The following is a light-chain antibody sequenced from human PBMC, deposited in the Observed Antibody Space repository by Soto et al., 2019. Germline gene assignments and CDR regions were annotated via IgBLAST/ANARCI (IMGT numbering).Light chain of an antibody. Sequence: QSALTQPASVSGSPGQSITISCTGTSSDVGGYNYVSWYQQHPGKAPKLMIYDVSNMPSGVSNRFSGSKSGNTASLTISGLQAEDEADYYCSSDTSIRTRVFGGGTKLTVL. CDR2: DVS. J-gene: IGLJ2*01. CDR3: SSDTSIRTRV. V-gene: IGLV2-14*01. CDR1: SSDVGGYNY.